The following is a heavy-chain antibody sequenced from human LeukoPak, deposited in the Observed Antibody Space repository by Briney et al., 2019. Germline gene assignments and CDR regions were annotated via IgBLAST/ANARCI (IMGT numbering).Heavy chain of an antibody. CDR2: ISAYNGNT. D-gene: IGHD2-15*01. CDR1: SYTFTSYS. V-gene: IGHV1-18*01. CDR3: ASDWNCSGGSCYQLGGYYYYGMDV. Sequence: VFRKASSYTFTSYSIRWVRQAPGQGLTRIGWISAYNGNTNYAQKPQGRVTMTTDTSTSTAYMELRSLRSDDTAVYYCASDWNCSGGSCYQLGGYYYYGMDVWGQGTTVTDSS. J-gene: IGHJ6*02.